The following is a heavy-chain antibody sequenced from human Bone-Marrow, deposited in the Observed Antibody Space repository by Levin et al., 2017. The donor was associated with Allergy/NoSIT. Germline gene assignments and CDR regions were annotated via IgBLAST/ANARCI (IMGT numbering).Heavy chain of an antibody. J-gene: IGHJ4*02. V-gene: IGHV3-33*01. D-gene: IGHD3-9*01. CDR1: GFTFSSYG. CDR3: ARGVNSLLRYFDWLPQPVSYYFDY. Sequence: GGSLRLSCAASGFTFSSYGMHWVRQAPGKGLEWVAVIWYDGSNKYYADSVKGRFTISRDNSKNTLYLQMNSLRAEDTAVYYCARGVNSLLRYFDWLPQPVSYYFDYWGQGTLVTVSS. CDR2: IWYDGSNK.